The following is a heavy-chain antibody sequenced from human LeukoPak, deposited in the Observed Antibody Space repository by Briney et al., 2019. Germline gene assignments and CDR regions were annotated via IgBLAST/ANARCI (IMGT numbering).Heavy chain of an antibody. D-gene: IGHD3-10*01. Sequence: SETLSLTCTVSGGSISSGDYYWSWIRQPPGKGLEWIGSIYYSGSTNYNPSLKSRVTISVDTSKNQFSLKLSSVTAADTAVYYCARHTVRGGMDVWGQGTTVTVSS. J-gene: IGHJ6*02. CDR2: IYYSGST. V-gene: IGHV4-39*01. CDR3: ARHTVRGGMDV. CDR1: GGSISSGDYY.